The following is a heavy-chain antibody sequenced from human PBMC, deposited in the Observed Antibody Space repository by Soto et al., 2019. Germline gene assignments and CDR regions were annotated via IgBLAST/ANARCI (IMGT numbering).Heavy chain of an antibody. J-gene: IGHJ5*02. CDR1: GDSVSSYNYY. V-gene: IGHV4-61*01. Sequence: SETLSLTCSVSGDSVSSYNYYWSWIRQSPGKGLEWIGYIYSSGSTNYNPSLKSRVTISVDTSKNQFSLKLSSVTAADTAVYYCARGGGYYDSSGPNWFDPWGQGTLVTVSS. CDR2: IYSSGST. CDR3: ARGGGYYDSSGPNWFDP. D-gene: IGHD3-22*01.